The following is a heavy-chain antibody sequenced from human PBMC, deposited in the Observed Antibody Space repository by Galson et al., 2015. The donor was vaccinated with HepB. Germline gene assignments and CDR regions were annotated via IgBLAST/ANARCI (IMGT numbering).Heavy chain of an antibody. V-gene: IGHV5-51*01. CDR1: GSSFGNNW. CDR2: IYPDDSDT. CDR3: ARLDRFVDV. D-gene: IGHD2-2*03. J-gene: IGHJ6*02. Sequence: QSGAEVKKAGESLKISCRGSGSSFGNNWIGWVRQMPGKGLEWMGSIYPDDSDTRYSPSFQGQVTISVDKSINTAYLLWSSLKSSDTAMYYCARLDRFVDVWGQGTTVTVSS.